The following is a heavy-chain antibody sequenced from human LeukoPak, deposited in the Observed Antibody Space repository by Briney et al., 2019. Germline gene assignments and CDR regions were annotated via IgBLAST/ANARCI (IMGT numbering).Heavy chain of an antibody. CDR3: ARVYSSGWYGDWFDP. V-gene: IGHV1-18*01. CDR2: ISAYNGNT. J-gene: IGHJ5*02. D-gene: IGHD6-19*01. Sequence: ASVKVSCKASGYTFTSYGISWVRQAPGRGLEWMGWISAYNGNTNYAQKLQGRVTMTTDTSTSTAYMELRSLRSDDTAVYYCARVYSSGWYGDWFDPWGQGTLVTVSS. CDR1: GYTFTSYG.